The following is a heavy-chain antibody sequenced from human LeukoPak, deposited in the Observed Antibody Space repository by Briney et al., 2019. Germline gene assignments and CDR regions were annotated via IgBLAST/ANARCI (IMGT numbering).Heavy chain of an antibody. V-gene: IGHV1-18*01. CDR3: ARDDFGVVIGLFDY. J-gene: IGHJ4*02. CDR2: ISAYNGNT. CDR1: GYTFTSYG. D-gene: IGHD3-3*01. Sequence: GASVKVSCKASGYTFTSYGISWGRQAPGQGLEWMGWISAYNGNTNYAQKLQGRVTMTTDTSTSTAYMELRSLRSDDTAVYYCARDDFGVVIGLFDYWGQGTLVTVSS.